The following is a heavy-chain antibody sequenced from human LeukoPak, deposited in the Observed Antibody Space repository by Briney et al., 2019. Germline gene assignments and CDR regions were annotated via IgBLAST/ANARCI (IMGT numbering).Heavy chain of an antibody. CDR1: GGSISSSNW. V-gene: IGHV4-39*01. J-gene: IGHJ4*02. D-gene: IGHD3-10*01. Sequence: PSETLSLTCAVSGGSISSSNWWSWVRQPPGKGLEWIGSIYYSGSTYYNPSLKSRVTISVDTSKNQFSLKLSSVTAADTAVYYCARLSPAMVRGSSLDYWGQGTLVTVSS. CDR2: IYYSGST. CDR3: ARLSPAMVRGSSLDY.